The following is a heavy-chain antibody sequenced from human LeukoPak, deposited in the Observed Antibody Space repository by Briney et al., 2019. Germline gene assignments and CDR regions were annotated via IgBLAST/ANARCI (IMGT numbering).Heavy chain of an antibody. CDR2: IYYSGST. CDR1: GDSISSSSYY. Sequence: SETLSLTCTVSGDSISSSSYYWGWIRQPPGKGLEWIGSIYYSGSTYYNPSLKSRVTISVDTSKNQFSLKLSSVTAADTAVYYCAKTVTVTTSAFDIWGQGTMVTVSS. J-gene: IGHJ3*02. V-gene: IGHV4-39*07. CDR3: AKTVTVTTSAFDI. D-gene: IGHD4-17*01.